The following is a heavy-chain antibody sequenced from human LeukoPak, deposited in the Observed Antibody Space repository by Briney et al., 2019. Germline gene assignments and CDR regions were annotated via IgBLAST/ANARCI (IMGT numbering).Heavy chain of an antibody. CDR1: GGSISSGDYY. D-gene: IGHD3-16*01. Sequence: SQTLSLTCTVSGGSISSGDYYWSWIRQPPGKGLEWIGYIYYSGSTYYNPSLKSRVTISVDTSKNQFSLELSSVTAADTAVYYCARGASRGSHAFDIWGQGTMVTVSS. V-gene: IGHV4-30-4*08. J-gene: IGHJ3*02. CDR3: ARGASRGSHAFDI. CDR2: IYYSGST.